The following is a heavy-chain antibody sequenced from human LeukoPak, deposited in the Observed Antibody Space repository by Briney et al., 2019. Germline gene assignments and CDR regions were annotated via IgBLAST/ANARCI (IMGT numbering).Heavy chain of an antibody. D-gene: IGHD6-13*01. Sequence: GGSLRLSCAASGFTISDYYMSWIRQAPGKGLEWVSYISSTGSYTNYADSVKGRSTISRDNAKNSLYLQMNSLRAEDTAVYYCTTESSWTIFYLDYWGQGTLVTVSS. CDR1: GFTISDYY. CDR3: TTESSWTIFYLDY. CDR2: ISSTGSYT. J-gene: IGHJ4*02. V-gene: IGHV3-11*05.